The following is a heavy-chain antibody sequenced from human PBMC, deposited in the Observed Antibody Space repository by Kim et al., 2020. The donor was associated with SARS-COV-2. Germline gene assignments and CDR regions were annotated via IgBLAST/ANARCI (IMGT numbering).Heavy chain of an antibody. J-gene: IGHJ4*02. CDR2: ISYDGSDK. Sequence: GGSLRLSCAASGFTFSNYVMHWVRQAPGKGLEWVAVISYDGSDKYYADSVKGRFTISRDNSKNTLYLQMNSLIAEDTAVYYCAKVYNILTGYFDPSPFQYWGQGTLVTVSS. CDR1: GFTFSNYV. CDR3: AKVYNILTGYFDPSPFQY. V-gene: IGHV3-30*18. D-gene: IGHD3-9*01.